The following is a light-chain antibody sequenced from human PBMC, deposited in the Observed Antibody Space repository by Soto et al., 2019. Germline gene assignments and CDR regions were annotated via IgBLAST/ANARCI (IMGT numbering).Light chain of an antibody. Sequence: QPVLTQPPSASPSPRQTVAISYTGTSSDVAAYNYVAWYQQHPGTVPKLMIYEVSKRPSGVPDRFSGSRSGNTASLTVSGLQADDEAEYSCSSYAGSDDFVFGPGTKGTV. CDR3: SSYAGSDDFV. CDR1: SSDVAAYNY. CDR2: EVS. V-gene: IGLV2-8*01. J-gene: IGLJ1*01.